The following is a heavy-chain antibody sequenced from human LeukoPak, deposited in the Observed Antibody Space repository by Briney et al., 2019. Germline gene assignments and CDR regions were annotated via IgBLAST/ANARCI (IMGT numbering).Heavy chain of an antibody. CDR1: GFILSSYY. CDR3: GKDLRLRYFTN. Sequence: GGSLRLSCAASGFILSSYYMSWVRHAPRRGPEWVSTIRGRGGSTYYADSVKGRFTISRDNSKTTLYLQMKSMRAEDTAVYHCGKDLRLRYFTNWGQGTLVTVSS. CDR2: IRGRGGST. D-gene: IGHD3-16*01. J-gene: IGHJ4*01. V-gene: IGHV3-23*01.